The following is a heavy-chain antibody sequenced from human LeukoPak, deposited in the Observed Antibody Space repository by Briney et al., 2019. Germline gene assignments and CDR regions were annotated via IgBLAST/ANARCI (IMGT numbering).Heavy chain of an antibody. J-gene: IGHJ4*02. V-gene: IGHV1-18*01. Sequence: ASVKVSCKASGYTFTSYGISWVRQAPGQGLEWLGWISAYNGNTNYAQKLQGRVTMTTDTPTSTAYMALRSLRSDDTAVYYCARDRYDSSGKNDYWGQGTLVTVSS. CDR2: ISAYNGNT. CDR3: ARDRYDSSGKNDY. CDR1: GYTFTSYG. D-gene: IGHD3-22*01.